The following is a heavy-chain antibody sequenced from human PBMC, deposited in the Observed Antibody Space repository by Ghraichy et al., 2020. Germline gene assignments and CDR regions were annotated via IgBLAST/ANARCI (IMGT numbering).Heavy chain of an antibody. J-gene: IGHJ4*02. CDR3: ARRKILTGYYRRNPQEYYFDY. CDR2: INHSGST. D-gene: IGHD3-9*01. Sequence: GSLRLSCAVYGGSFSGYYWSWIRQPPGKGLEWIGEINHSGSTNYNPSLKSRVTISVDTSKNQFSLKLSSVTAADTAVYYCARRKILTGYYRRNPQEYYFDYWGQGTLVTVSS. V-gene: IGHV4-34*01. CDR1: GGSFSGYY.